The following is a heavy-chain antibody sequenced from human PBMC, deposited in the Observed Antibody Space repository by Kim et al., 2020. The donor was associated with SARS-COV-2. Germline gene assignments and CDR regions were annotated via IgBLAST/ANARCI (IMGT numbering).Heavy chain of an antibody. V-gene: IGHV4-59*01. Sequence: SETLSLTCTVSGGSISSYYWSWIRQPPGKGLEWIGYIYYSGSTNYNPSLKSRVTISVDTSKNQFSLKLSTVTAADTAVYYCARDKGAGFGKLPNPHYYYG. CDR2: IYYSGST. J-gene: IGHJ6*01. D-gene: IGHD3-10*01. CDR3: ARDKGAGFGKLPNPHYYYG. CDR1: GGSISSYY.